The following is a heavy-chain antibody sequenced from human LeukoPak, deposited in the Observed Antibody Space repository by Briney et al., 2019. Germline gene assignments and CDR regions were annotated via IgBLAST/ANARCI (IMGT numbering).Heavy chain of an antibody. CDR2: ISASGSAT. CDR3: AKKVVVGATSPYSDFQD. CDR1: GFIFSNYG. Sequence: GGSLRLSCAASGFIFSNYGMNWVRQAPGKGLEWVAAISASGSATSYAGSVKGRFSISRDNSKNTLYLQMNSLRAEDTALYYCAKKVVVGATSPYSDFQDWGQGTLVTVSS. D-gene: IGHD1-26*01. V-gene: IGHV3-23*01. J-gene: IGHJ1*01.